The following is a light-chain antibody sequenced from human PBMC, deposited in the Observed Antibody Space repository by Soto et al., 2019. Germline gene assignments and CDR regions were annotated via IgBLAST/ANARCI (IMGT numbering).Light chain of an antibody. CDR1: QRISSW. J-gene: IGKJ1*01. CDR3: QQYNSYRWT. CDR2: DAS. Sequence: DIQMTQSPSTLSASVGDRVTITCRASQRISSWLAWYQQKPGQAPKLLIYDASSLESGVPSRFSGSGSGTEFTLTISSLQTDDFATYDCQQYNSYRWTFGQGTKVEIK. V-gene: IGKV1-5*01.